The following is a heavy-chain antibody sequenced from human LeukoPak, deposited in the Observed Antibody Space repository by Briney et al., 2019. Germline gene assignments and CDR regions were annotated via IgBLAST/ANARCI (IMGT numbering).Heavy chain of an antibody. CDR3: ARRAAVAGSKYFRH. CDR1: GFTFSDYS. D-gene: IGHD6-19*01. CDR2: ISTSGDSI. V-gene: IGHV3-48*04. Sequence: GGSLRLSCAATGFTFSDYSMHWVRQAPGKGLEWVSLISTSGDSIYYADSVKGRFTISRDNAKNSLFLQMNSLRAEGTAVYYCARRAAVAGSKYFRHWGQGTLVTVSS. J-gene: IGHJ1*01.